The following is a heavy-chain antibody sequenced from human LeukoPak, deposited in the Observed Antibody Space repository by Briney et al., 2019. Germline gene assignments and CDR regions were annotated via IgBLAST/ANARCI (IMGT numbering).Heavy chain of an antibody. Sequence: SQTLSLTCAISGDSFSNSSAAWNWIRQSPSRGLEWLGRTYYRSKWSNDYAVSVKSRITINPDTSKIQFSLQLSSVTPDDTAVYYCARDRGGGWYFGYWGQGTLVTVSS. CDR3: ARDRGGGWYFGY. CDR2: TYYRSKWSN. V-gene: IGHV6-1*01. J-gene: IGHJ4*02. CDR1: GDSFSNSSAA. D-gene: IGHD6-19*01.